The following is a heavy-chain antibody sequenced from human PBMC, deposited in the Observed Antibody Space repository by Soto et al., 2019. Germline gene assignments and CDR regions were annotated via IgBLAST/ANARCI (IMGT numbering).Heavy chain of an antibody. V-gene: IGHV4-34*01. J-gene: IGHJ6*02. CDR1: GGSFSGYY. CDR3: ARGGVTATLYYYYYYGMDV. D-gene: IGHD2-21*02. CDR2: INHSGST. Sequence: SETLSLTCAVYGGSFSGYYWSWIRQPPGKGLEWIGEINHSGSTNYNPSLKSRVTISVDTSKNQFSLKLSSVTAADTAVYYCARGGVTATLYYYYYYGMDVWGQGTTVTVSS.